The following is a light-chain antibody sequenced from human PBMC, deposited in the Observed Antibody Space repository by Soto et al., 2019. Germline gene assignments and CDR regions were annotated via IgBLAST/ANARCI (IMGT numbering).Light chain of an antibody. J-gene: IGLJ2*01. CDR1: KLGDKY. CDR2: QDS. V-gene: IGLV3-1*01. Sequence: SYELTQPPSVSVSPGQTASITCSGDKLGDKYACWYQQKPGQSPVLVIYQDSKRPSGIPERFSGSNSGNPATLTISGTQAMDEADYYCQAWDNSLVFGGGTKVTVL. CDR3: QAWDNSLV.